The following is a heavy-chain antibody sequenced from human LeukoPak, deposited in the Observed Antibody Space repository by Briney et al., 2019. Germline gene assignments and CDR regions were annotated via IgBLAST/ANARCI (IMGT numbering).Heavy chain of an antibody. V-gene: IGHV3-11*01. D-gene: IGHD6-19*01. CDR2: ISSSGSTI. Sequence: GGSLRLSCAASGFTFSDYYMSWIRQAPGKGLEWVSYISSSGSTIYYADSVKGRFTISRDNAKNSLYLQMNSLRAEDTAVYYCAKLPAVAGTTFFDYWGQGTLVTVSS. J-gene: IGHJ4*02. CDR3: AKLPAVAGTTFFDY. CDR1: GFTFSDYY.